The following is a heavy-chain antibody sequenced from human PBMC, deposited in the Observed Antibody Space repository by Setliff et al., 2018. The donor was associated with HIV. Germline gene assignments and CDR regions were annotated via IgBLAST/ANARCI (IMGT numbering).Heavy chain of an antibody. Sequence: ASVKVSCKASGYTFTSYYIYWVRQAPGQGLQWMGIINPGDGSTIYAQKFQGRVTMTRDTSTSTLYMELSSLRSEDTAVYYCARDATYDYVWGTSSLVLDYWGQGTLVTSPQ. CDR3: ARDATYDYVWGTSSLVLDY. D-gene: IGHD3-16*01. CDR2: INPGDGST. CDR1: GYTFTSYY. V-gene: IGHV1-46*01. J-gene: IGHJ4*02.